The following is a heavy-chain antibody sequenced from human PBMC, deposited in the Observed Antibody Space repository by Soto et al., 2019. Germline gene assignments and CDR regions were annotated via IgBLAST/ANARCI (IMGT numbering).Heavy chain of an antibody. CDR3: ARGIPYDFWSGYYTAQYYFDY. D-gene: IGHD3-3*01. CDR1: GGSISSGGYP. CDR2: IYHSGST. J-gene: IGHJ4*02. Sequence: PSETLSLTCAVSGGSISSGGYPWSWIRQPPGKGLEWIGYIYHSGSTYYNPSLKSRVTISVDRSKNQFSLKLSSVTAADTAVYYCARGIPYDFWSGYYTAQYYFDYWGQGTLVTVSS. V-gene: IGHV4-30-2*01.